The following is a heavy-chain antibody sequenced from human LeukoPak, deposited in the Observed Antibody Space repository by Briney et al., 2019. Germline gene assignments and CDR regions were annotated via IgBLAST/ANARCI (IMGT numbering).Heavy chain of an antibody. CDR1: GGSISSYY. Sequence: SETLSLTCTVSGGSISSYYWSWIRQPAGKGLEWIGRIYTSGSTNYNPSLKSRVTISVDTSKNQFSLKLSSVTAADTAVYYCARARGYYPPGDDAFDIWGQGTMVTVSS. CDR2: IYTSGST. J-gene: IGHJ3*02. D-gene: IGHD3-22*01. CDR3: ARARGYYPPGDDAFDI. V-gene: IGHV4-4*07.